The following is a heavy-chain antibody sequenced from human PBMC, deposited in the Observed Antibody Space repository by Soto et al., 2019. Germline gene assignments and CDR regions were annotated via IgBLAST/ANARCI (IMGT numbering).Heavy chain of an antibody. CDR1: GFTFSNYN. Sequence: EVQLVESGGGLAQPGGSLRLSCAASGFTFSNYNMNWVRQAPGKGLEWVSYITISSTTIYYADSVKGRFTNSRDNAKNSLYLQMNSLRDEDTAVYYCARDSDYALDYWGQGTLVTVSS. CDR3: ARDSDYALDY. D-gene: IGHD4-17*01. CDR2: ITISSTTI. J-gene: IGHJ4*02. V-gene: IGHV3-48*02.